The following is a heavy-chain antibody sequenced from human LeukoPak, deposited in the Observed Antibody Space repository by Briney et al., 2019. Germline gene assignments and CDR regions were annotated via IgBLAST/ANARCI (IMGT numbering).Heavy chain of an antibody. D-gene: IGHD3-10*01. CDR1: GFTFSSYA. CDR2: ISGSGGST. Sequence: PGGSLRLSCAASGFTFSSYAMSWVRQAPGKGLEWVSPISGSGGSTYYADSVKGRFTISRDNSKNKLYLQMNSLRAEDTAVYYCAKDVLLWFGESDAFDIWGQGTMVTVSS. CDR3: AKDVLLWFGESDAFDI. J-gene: IGHJ3*02. V-gene: IGHV3-23*01.